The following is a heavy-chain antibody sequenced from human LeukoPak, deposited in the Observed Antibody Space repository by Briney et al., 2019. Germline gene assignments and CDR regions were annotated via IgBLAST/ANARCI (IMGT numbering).Heavy chain of an antibody. CDR3: ARDRIAARGWFDP. Sequence: SETLSLTCTVSGGSLSSYYWSWVRQPAGKGLEWIGRIYTGGSTNYNPSLKSRVTMSVDTSKNQFSLKLSSVTAADTAVYYCARDRIAARGWFDPWGQGTLVTVSS. CDR1: GGSLSSYY. J-gene: IGHJ5*02. V-gene: IGHV4-4*07. D-gene: IGHD6-6*01. CDR2: IYTGGST.